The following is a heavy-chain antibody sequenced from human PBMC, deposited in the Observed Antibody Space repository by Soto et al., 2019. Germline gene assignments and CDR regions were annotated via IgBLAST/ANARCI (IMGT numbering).Heavy chain of an antibody. D-gene: IGHD1-26*01. J-gene: IGHJ6*02. CDR2: IGTAGDT. CDR1: GFTFSSYD. Sequence: RGSLRLSCAASGFTFSSYDMHWVRQATGKGLEWVSAIGTAGDTYFPGSVKGRFTISRENAKNSLWLQMNSLRAEDTAVYYCARGREGKQSYGMDVWGQGTTVTVSS. V-gene: IGHV3-13*01. CDR3: ARGREGKQSYGMDV.